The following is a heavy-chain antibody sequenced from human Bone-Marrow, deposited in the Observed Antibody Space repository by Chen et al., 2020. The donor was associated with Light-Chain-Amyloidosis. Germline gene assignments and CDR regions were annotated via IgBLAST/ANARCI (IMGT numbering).Heavy chain of an antibody. D-gene: IGHD5-18*01. V-gene: IGHV3-53*02. J-gene: IGHJ4*02. CDR1: GFSVSRSY. CDR2: IYSGGRT. CDR3: ATEGRDPGYSYGYLNY. Sequence: EVHLVETGGALIQPGGSLRLSCAASGFSVSRSYMSWVRQAPGKGLEWVSLIYSGGRTYYADFVKGRFIISRDSSKNTVYLQMNSLRAEDTALYYCATEGRDPGYSYGYLNYWGQGTLVTVSS.